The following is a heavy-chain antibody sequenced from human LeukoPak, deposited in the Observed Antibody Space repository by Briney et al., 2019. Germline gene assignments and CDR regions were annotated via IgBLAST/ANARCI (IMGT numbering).Heavy chain of an antibody. D-gene: IGHD3-10*01. Sequence: PSETLSLTCTVSGGSISSYYWSWIRQPPGKGLEWIGYIYYSGSTNYNPSLKSRVTISVDTSKNQFSLKLSSVTAADTAVYYCARQAYYCGSGSYYNPFDYWGQGTLVTVSS. J-gene: IGHJ4*02. CDR1: GGSISSYY. CDR3: ARQAYYCGSGSYYNPFDY. V-gene: IGHV4-59*08. CDR2: IYYSGST.